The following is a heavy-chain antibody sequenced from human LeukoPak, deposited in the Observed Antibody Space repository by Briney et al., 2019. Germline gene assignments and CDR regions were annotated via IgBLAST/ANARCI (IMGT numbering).Heavy chain of an antibody. CDR1: GFTFNSYA. Sequence: GGSLRLSCAASGFTFNSYAMSWVRQAPGKGLEWVSAISGSGGSTYYADSVKGRFTISRDNSKNTLYLQMNSLRAEDTAVYYCAKGEYFDWTFYGMDVWGQGTTVTVSS. J-gene: IGHJ6*02. CDR3: AKGEYFDWTFYGMDV. V-gene: IGHV3-23*01. CDR2: ISGSGGST. D-gene: IGHD3-9*01.